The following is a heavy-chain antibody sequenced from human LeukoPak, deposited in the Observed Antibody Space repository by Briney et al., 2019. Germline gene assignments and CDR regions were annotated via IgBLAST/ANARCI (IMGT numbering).Heavy chain of an antibody. J-gene: IGHJ4*02. Sequence: ASVKVSCKGSGYTLTELSMHWVRQAPGKGLEWMGGFDPEDGETIYAQKFQGRVTMTEDTSTDTAYMELSSLRSEDTAVYYCATVPDDYGDYVQGDYWGQGTLVTVSS. D-gene: IGHD4-17*01. CDR3: ATVPDDYGDYVQGDY. CDR1: GYTLTELS. CDR2: FDPEDGET. V-gene: IGHV1-24*01.